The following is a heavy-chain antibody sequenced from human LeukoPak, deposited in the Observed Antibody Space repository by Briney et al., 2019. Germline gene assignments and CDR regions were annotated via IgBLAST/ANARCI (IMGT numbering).Heavy chain of an antibody. Sequence: GGSLRLSCPASGFTFSSYAMSWVRQAPGKGLEWVSVISGSGGSTYYADSVKGRFTISRDNSKNTLYLQMNSLRAEDTAVYYCAKDREPGYYYMGVWGKGTTVTVSS. V-gene: IGHV3-23*01. CDR1: GFTFSSYA. CDR3: AKDREPGYYYMGV. CDR2: ISGSGGST. D-gene: IGHD1-14*01. J-gene: IGHJ6*03.